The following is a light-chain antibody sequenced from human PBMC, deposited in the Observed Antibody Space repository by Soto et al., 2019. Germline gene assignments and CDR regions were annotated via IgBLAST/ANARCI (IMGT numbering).Light chain of an antibody. CDR1: QTISSW. J-gene: IGKJ1*01. CDR2: KAS. V-gene: IGKV1-5*03. CDR3: QQYETFSGT. Sequence: DIQITQSPSTLSGSVGDRVTITCRASQTISSWLAWYQQKPGKAPKLLIYKASTLKSGVPSRFSGSGSGTEFPLTISSLQPDDFATYYCQQYETFSGTFGPGTKVDIK.